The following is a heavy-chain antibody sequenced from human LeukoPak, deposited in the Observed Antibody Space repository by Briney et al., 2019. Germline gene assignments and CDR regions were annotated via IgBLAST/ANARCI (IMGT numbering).Heavy chain of an antibody. CDR3: ARVLRTYYYDSSDYSDAFDI. V-gene: IGHV3-20*04. CDR1: GFTFDDYG. Sequence: GGSLRLSCAASGFTFDDYGMSWVRQAPGKGLEWVSGINWNGGSTGYVDSVKGRLTISRDNAKNSLYLQMNSLRAEDTALHYCARVLRTYYYDSSDYSDAFDIWGQGTMVTVSS. CDR2: INWNGGST. J-gene: IGHJ3*02. D-gene: IGHD3-22*01.